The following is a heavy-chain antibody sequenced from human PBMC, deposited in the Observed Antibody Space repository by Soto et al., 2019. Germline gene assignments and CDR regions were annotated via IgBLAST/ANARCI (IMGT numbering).Heavy chain of an antibody. D-gene: IGHD3-10*01. CDR3: HSGSYLGYYYGMDV. Sequence: PSETLSLTCTVSGGSISSGDYYWSWIRQPPGKGLEWIGYIYYSGSTYYNPSLKSRVTISVDTSKNQFSLKLSSVTAADTAVYYCHSGSYLGYYYGMDVWGQGTTVTVSS. CDR1: GGSISSGDYY. V-gene: IGHV4-30-4*01. J-gene: IGHJ6*02. CDR2: IYYSGST.